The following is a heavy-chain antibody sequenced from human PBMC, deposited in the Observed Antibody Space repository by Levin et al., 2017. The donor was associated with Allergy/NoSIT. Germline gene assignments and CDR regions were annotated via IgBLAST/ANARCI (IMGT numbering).Heavy chain of an antibody. J-gene: IGHJ3*02. Sequence: RGESLKISCKGSGYNFNNYWIGWVRQKPGQGLEWMGIIYPGDSDTRYRPSLQGQVTISVDKSISTAYLQWKSLQASDTAMYYRARPKRVAMRNEPFDIWGQGTMVTVSS. V-gene: IGHV5-51*01. D-gene: IGHD3-3*01. CDR2: IYPGDSDT. CDR1: GYNFNNYW. CDR3: ARPKRVAMRNEPFDI.